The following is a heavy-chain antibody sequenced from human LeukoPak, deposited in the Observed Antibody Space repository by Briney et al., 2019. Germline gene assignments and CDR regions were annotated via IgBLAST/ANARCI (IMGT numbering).Heavy chain of an antibody. J-gene: IGHJ4*02. CDR2: INPSSGGT. CDR3: ARHPYSGSYHFDY. Sequence: ASVKVSCKASGYTFTGYYMHWVRQAPGQGLEWMGWINPSSGGTNYAQKFQGRVTMTRDTSISTAYMELSRLTSDDTAVYYCARHPYSGSYHFDYWGQGTLVTVSS. V-gene: IGHV1-2*02. D-gene: IGHD1-26*01. CDR1: GYTFTGYY.